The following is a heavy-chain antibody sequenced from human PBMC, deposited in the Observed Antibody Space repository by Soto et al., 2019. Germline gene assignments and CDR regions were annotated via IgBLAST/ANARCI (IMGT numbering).Heavy chain of an antibody. CDR3: ARGLGYSSGWYYFDY. CDR2: INHSGST. Sequence: LSLTCAVYGGSFSGYYWSWIRQPPGKGLEWIGEINHSGSTNYNPSLKSRVTISVDTSKNQFSLKLSSVTAADTAVYYCARGLGYSSGWYYFDYWGQGTLVTVSS. V-gene: IGHV4-34*01. CDR1: GGSFSGYY. D-gene: IGHD6-19*01. J-gene: IGHJ4*02.